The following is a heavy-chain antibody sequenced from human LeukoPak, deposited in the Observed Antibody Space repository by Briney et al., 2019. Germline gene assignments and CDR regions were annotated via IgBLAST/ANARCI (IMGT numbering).Heavy chain of an antibody. D-gene: IGHD5-12*01. J-gene: IGHJ4*02. CDR1: GGSISSSSYY. Sequence: PSETLSLTCTVFGGSISSSSYYWGWIRQPPGKGLEWIGSIYYSGSTYYNPSLKSRVTISVDTSKNQFSLKLSSVTAADTAVYYCARRGYSGYSHYWGQGTLVTVSS. CDR2: IYYSGST. V-gene: IGHV4-39*01. CDR3: ARRGYSGYSHY.